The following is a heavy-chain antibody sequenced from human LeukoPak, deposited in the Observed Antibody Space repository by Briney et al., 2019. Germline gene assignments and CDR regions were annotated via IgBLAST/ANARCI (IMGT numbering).Heavy chain of an antibody. D-gene: IGHD3-16*01. V-gene: IGHV3-33*01. CDR3: ARDKLISTCLGVCGMDV. CDR2: IWYDGSNK. CDR1: GFTFSSYG. Sequence: PGGSLRLSCAASGFTFSSYGMHWVRQAPGKGLEWVAVIWYDGSNKYYADSVKVRFTISRDNSKNTLYLQMNSLRAEDTAVYYCARDKLISTCLGVCGMDVWGQGTTVTVSS. J-gene: IGHJ6*02.